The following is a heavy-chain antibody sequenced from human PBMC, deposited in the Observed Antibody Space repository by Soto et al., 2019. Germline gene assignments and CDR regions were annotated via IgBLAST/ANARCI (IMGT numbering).Heavy chain of an antibody. V-gene: IGHV1-18*01. CDR3: ARCGGGSCYNPLDY. Sequence: QVQVVQSGAEVKKPGASVKVSCKTSGYTFTSFGISWVRQAPGQGLEWMGWISPSNGNTNYAQKLHDRVTXXTXTSXSTTYMELRSLRSDDTAVYYCARCGGGSCYNPLDYWGQGTLVTVSS. J-gene: IGHJ4*02. CDR1: GYTFTSFG. CDR2: ISPSNGNT. D-gene: IGHD2-15*01.